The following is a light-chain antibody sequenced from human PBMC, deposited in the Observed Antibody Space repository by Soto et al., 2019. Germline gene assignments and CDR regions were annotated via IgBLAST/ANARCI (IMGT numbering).Light chain of an antibody. V-gene: IGLV1-40*01. J-gene: IGLJ3*02. CDR2: GNS. CDR1: SSNIGAGYN. Sequence: QSVLTQPPSVSGAPGQRVTISCTGSSSNIGAGYNVHWYQQLPGTAPKLLIYGNSNRSSGVPDRFSGSKSGTSASLAITGLQAEDEADYYCQSYDSSLSGGVFGGGTKVTVL. CDR3: QSYDSSLSGGV.